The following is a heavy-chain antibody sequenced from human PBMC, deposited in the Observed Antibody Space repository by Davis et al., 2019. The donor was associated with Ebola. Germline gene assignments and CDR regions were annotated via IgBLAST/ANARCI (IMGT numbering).Heavy chain of an antibody. CDR3: ARDLDPPQEGRAFDI. Sequence: ASVKVSCKASGYTFTGYYMHWVRQAPGQGLEWMGIINPSGGSTSYAQKFQGRVTMTRDTSTSTVYMELSSLRSDDTAVYYCARDLDPPQEGRAFDIWGQGTMVTVSS. CDR2: INPSGGST. J-gene: IGHJ3*02. D-gene: IGHD1-1*01. V-gene: IGHV1-46*01. CDR1: GYTFTGYY.